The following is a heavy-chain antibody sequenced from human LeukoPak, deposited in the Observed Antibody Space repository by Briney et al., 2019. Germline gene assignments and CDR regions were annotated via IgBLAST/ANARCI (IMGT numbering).Heavy chain of an antibody. V-gene: IGHV3-23*01. D-gene: IGHD1-1*01. CDR1: GFTFSSHA. CDR2: ISSSGGSP. CDR3: AKALGTYNDY. J-gene: IGHJ4*02. Sequence: GGSLRLSCAASGFTFSSHAMSWVRQAPGKGLEWVSGISSSGGSPHYADSVKGRFTISRDSSKNTLYLQMNSLRAEDTAVYYCAKALGTYNDYWGQGTLVTVSS.